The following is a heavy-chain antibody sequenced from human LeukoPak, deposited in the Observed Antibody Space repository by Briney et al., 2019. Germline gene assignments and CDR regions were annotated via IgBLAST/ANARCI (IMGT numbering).Heavy chain of an antibody. V-gene: IGHV4-4*07. CDR1: GDSIRIYY. J-gene: IGHJ5*02. Sequence: SETLSLTCTVSGDSIRIYYWSWIRQTAGKGLEWIGHIYTSGSTTYNPSLKSRVTMSPDTSKNQFSLKLSSVTAADTAVYYCARLPSRGLDYFDPWGQGTLVTVSS. D-gene: IGHD3/OR15-3a*01. CDR2: IYTSGST. CDR3: ARLPSRGLDYFDP.